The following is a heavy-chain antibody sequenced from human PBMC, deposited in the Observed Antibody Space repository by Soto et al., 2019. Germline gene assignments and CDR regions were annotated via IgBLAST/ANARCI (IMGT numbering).Heavy chain of an antibody. D-gene: IGHD2-2*01. CDR1: GGSFSGYY. CDR2: INHGGST. CDR3: ARGFIVVVPAAIRVANWFDP. J-gene: IGHJ5*02. V-gene: IGHV4-34*01. Sequence: QVQLQQWGAGLLKPSETLSLTCAVYGGSFSGYYWSWIRQPPGKGLEWLGEINHGGSTNYNPSLKSRGTISVDTSKNQFSLKLSSVTAADTAVYYCARGFIVVVPAAIRVANWFDPWGQGTLVTVSS.